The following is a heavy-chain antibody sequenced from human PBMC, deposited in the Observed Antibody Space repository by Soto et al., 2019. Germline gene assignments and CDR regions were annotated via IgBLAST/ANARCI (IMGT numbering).Heavy chain of an antibody. CDR3: ARGRGDYGWFDP. CDR2: MNRNSGNT. J-gene: IGHJ5*02. Sequence: QVQLVQSGAEVKKPGASVKVSCKASGYTFTSYDINWVRQATGQGLEWMGWMNRNSGNTGYAQKFQGRVTMTRNTSISTAYMELSSLSSEDTVVYYWARGRGDYGWFDPWGQGPLVTVSS. CDR1: GYTFTSYD. D-gene: IGHD4-17*01. V-gene: IGHV1-8*01.